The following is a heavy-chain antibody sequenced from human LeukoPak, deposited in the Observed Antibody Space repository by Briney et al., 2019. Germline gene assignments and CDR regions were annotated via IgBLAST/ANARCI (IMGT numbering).Heavy chain of an antibody. V-gene: IGHV3-30*18. CDR3: AKVDSGGYEYDY. CDR2: ISYDGSNK. D-gene: IGHD5-12*01. CDR1: GFTFSSYG. Sequence: PGRSLRLSCAASGFTFSSYGMHWVRQAPGQGLEWVAVISYDGSNKYYADSVKGRFTISRDNSKNTLYLQMNSLRAEDTAVYYCAKVDSGGYEYDYWGQGTLVTASS. J-gene: IGHJ4*02.